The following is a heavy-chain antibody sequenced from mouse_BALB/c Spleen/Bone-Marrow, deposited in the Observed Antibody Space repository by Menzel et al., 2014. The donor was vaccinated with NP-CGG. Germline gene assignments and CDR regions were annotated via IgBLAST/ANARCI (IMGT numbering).Heavy chain of an antibody. Sequence: VQLQQSGAELVKPGASVKLSCTASGFNIKDTYIHWVKRRPEQGLEWIGRIDPENGNIKYDPKFQVKATITADTSSNTAYLQLSSLTSEDPAVYYCTRRGFDFWGQGTTLTVSS. CDR2: IDPENGNI. CDR1: GFNIKDTY. V-gene: IGHV14-3*02. CDR3: TRRGFDF. J-gene: IGHJ2*01.